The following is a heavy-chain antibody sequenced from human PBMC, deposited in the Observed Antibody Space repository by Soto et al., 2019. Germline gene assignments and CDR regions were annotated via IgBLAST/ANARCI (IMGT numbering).Heavy chain of an antibody. CDR1: GGSFSGYY. J-gene: IGHJ4*02. Sequence: SETLSLTCAVYGGSFSGYYWSWIRQPPGKGLEWIGEINHSGSTNYNPSLKSRVTISVDTSKNQFSLKLSSVTAADTAVYYCASIEWPLNFDYWGQGTLVTVSS. CDR2: INHSGST. CDR3: ASIEWPLNFDY. V-gene: IGHV4-34*01. D-gene: IGHD3-3*01.